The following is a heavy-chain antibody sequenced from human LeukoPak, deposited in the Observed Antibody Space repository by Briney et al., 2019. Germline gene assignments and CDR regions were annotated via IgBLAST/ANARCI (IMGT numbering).Heavy chain of an antibody. D-gene: IGHD2-15*01. J-gene: IGHJ4*02. CDR3: AKGTCSGGSCQSFDY. CDR2: IKYDGSEK. Sequence: GGSLRLSCAASGFTFSSKWMSWVRQAPGKGLEWVANIKYDGSEKYYVDSVKGRFTISRDNAKNSLYLQMNSLRAEDMAVYYCAKGTCSGGSCQSFDYWGQGTLVTVSS. CDR1: GFTFSSKW. V-gene: IGHV3-7*03.